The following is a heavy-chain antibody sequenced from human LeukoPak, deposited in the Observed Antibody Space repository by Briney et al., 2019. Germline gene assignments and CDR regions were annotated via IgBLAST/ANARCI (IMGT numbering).Heavy chain of an antibody. D-gene: IGHD6-19*01. CDR2: ISGSGGST. CDR1: GFTFSSYA. Sequence: GGSLRLSCAASGFTFSSYAMSWVRQAPGKGLEWVSAISGSGGSTSYADSGKGRLTISRDNSKNTLYLQMNSLRAEDTAVYYCAKIPIAVAGTWFDPWGQGTLVTVSS. J-gene: IGHJ5*02. V-gene: IGHV3-23*01. CDR3: AKIPIAVAGTWFDP.